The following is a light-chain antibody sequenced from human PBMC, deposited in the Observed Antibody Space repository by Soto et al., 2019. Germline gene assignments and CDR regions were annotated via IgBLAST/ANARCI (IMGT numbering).Light chain of an antibody. J-gene: IGKJ1*01. CDR2: DVT. V-gene: IGKV1-5*01. Sequence: IQMTQSPSILSASLGDRVTTTCRASQSFDVCLAWYQHKPGGAPQLLIYDVTTLSTGVPSRFSGTGSGTEFNLTISGLRPDDFGTYFCQQHKSEWTFGQGTKFDIK. CDR3: QQHKSEWT. CDR1: QSFDVC.